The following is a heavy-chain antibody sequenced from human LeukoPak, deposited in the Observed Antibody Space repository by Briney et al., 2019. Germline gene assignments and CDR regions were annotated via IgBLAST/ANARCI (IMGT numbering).Heavy chain of an antibody. D-gene: IGHD3-3*01. J-gene: IGHJ4*02. CDR2: IIPIFGTA. CDR3: ARGTSDFWSGYYSIDY. Sequence: SVKVSCKASGGTFSSYAISWVRQAPGQGLEWMGGIIPIFGTANYAQKFQGRVTITTDESTSTAYMELSSLRSEDTAVYYCARGTSDFWSGYYSIDYWGQGTLVTVSS. CDR1: GGTFSSYA. V-gene: IGHV1-69*05.